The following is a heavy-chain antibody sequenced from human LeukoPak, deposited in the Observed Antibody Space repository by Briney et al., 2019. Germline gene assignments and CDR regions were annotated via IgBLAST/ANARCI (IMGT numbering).Heavy chain of an antibody. CDR1: GGTFSSYA. V-gene: IGHV1-69*13. CDR3: ARGNSGIAAAAFYGMDV. Sequence: SVKVSCKASGGTFSSYAISWVRQAPGQGLEWMGGIIPIFGAANSAQKFQGRVTITADESTSTAYMELSSLRSEDTAVYYCARGNSGIAAAAFYGMDVWGQGTTVTVSS. D-gene: IGHD6-13*01. CDR2: IIPIFGAA. J-gene: IGHJ6*02.